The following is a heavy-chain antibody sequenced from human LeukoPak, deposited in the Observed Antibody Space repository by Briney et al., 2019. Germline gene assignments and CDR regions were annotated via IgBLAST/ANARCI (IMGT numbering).Heavy chain of an antibody. J-gene: IGHJ4*02. D-gene: IGHD5-24*01. CDR1: GFSLSSYW. CDR3: ARAREMTTNHNADF. V-gene: IGHV3-74*01. CDR2: INSDGTST. Sequence: RGSLCPSSAASGFSLSSYWMHWVRQAPGKGLVWVSRINSDGTSTSYADSVKGRFTISRDNAKNTLYLQMNSLRAEDTAVYYCARAREMTTNHNADFWGQGTLVTVSS.